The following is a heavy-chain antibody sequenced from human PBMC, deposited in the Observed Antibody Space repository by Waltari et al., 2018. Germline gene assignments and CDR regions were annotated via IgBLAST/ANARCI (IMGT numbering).Heavy chain of an antibody. J-gene: IGHJ4*02. CDR3: ASVTGTGY. D-gene: IGHD1-20*01. CDR1: GFNFSDYG. Sequence: QVQLLESGGGVVQPGGSLRLSCAGSGFNFSDYGMHWVRQAPGKGLEWLAVVSFDETTKYYADSVKGRFTISRDNSRNTVFLDMNSLRPEDTATYYCASVTGTGYWGQGTLVTVSS. V-gene: IGHV3-30*03. CDR2: VSFDETTK.